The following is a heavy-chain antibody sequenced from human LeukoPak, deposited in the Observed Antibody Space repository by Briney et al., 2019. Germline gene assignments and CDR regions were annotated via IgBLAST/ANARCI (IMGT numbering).Heavy chain of an antibody. J-gene: IGHJ4*02. CDR2: IISSSSYI. V-gene: IGHV3-21*01. Sequence: PGGSLRLSCAASGFTFSTYSMNWVRQAPGKGREWVSSIISSSSYIYYADSVKGRFTISRDNAKNSLYLQMNSLRAEDTAVYYCARDPQYCSGGSCYSFDYWGQGTLVTVSS. CDR3: ARDPQYCSGGSCYSFDY. CDR1: GFTFSTYS. D-gene: IGHD2-15*01.